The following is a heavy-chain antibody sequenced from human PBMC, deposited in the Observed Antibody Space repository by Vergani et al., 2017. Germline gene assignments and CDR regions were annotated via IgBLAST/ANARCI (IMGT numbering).Heavy chain of an antibody. V-gene: IGHV3-74*01. Sequence: EVELVESGGGLVQPGGSLRLSCAASGFTFNEYWMHWARQVPGTGLVWVSGMNGDGDTISYADSVKGRFTISRNNAKNTLFLQMNRRRAEDTAVYYCARARKFRFGVVWENWFDPWGQGTLVTVSS. CDR2: MNGDGDTI. D-gene: IGHD3-3*01. CDR1: GFTFNEYW. J-gene: IGHJ5*02. CDR3: ARARKFRFGVVWENWFDP.